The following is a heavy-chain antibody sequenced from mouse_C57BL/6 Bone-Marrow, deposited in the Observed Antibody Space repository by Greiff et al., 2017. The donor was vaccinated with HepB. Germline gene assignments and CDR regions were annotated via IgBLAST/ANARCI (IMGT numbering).Heavy chain of an antibody. D-gene: IGHD1-1*01. CDR2: IYPGDGDT. J-gene: IGHJ4*01. CDR1: GYAFSSYW. CDR3: ARGRNYGSRGAMDY. Sequence: QVQLQQSGAELVKPGASVKISCKASGYAFSSYWMNWVKQRPGKGLEWIGQIYPGDGDTNYNGKFKGKATLTADKSSSTAYMQLSSLTSEDSAVYFCARGRNYGSRGAMDYWGQGTSVTVSS. V-gene: IGHV1-80*01.